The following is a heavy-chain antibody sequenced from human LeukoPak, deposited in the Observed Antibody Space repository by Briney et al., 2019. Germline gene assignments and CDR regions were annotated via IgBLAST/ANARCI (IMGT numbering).Heavy chain of an antibody. D-gene: IGHD2-15*01. CDR1: GGSINNYY. CDR3: ARGRYCSADICSGGDAFDI. V-gene: IGHV4-4*07. J-gene: IGHJ3*02. CDR2: IYTRGST. Sequence: SGTLSLTCTVSGGSINNYYWSWIRQPAGKGLEWIGRIYTRGSTNYNPSLKSRVTMSVDTSKNQFSLKLSSVTAADTAVYYCARGRYCSADICSGGDAFDIWGQGTMVSVSS.